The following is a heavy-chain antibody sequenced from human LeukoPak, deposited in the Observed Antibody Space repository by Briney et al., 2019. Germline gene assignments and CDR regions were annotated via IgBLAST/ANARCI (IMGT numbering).Heavy chain of an antibody. Sequence: SETLSLTCTVSGGSISNYYWSWIRQPPGKGLEWIGYIFYSGSTNYNPSLKSRVTISVDTSKNQFSLKLSSVTAADTAVYYCARDIPRYCSSPSCSVVRGGHNWFDPWGQGTLVTVSS. J-gene: IGHJ5*02. D-gene: IGHD2-2*01. CDR3: ARDIPRYCSSPSCSVVRGGHNWFDP. CDR2: IFYSGST. V-gene: IGHV4-59*01. CDR1: GGSISNYY.